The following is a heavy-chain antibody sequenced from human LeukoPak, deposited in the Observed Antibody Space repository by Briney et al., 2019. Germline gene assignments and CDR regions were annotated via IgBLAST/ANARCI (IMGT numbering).Heavy chain of an antibody. J-gene: IGHJ4*02. CDR3: ARFKRAGGWSYFDY. Sequence: PSETLSLTYTVSGDSISSYYWSWIRQPAGKGLEWIGRIYSSGSTNYSPSLKSRVTISVDTSKNQFSLKLSSVTAADTAVYYCARFKRAGGWSYFDYWGQGTLVTVSS. CDR2: IYSSGST. D-gene: IGHD6-19*01. V-gene: IGHV4-4*07. CDR1: GDSISSYY.